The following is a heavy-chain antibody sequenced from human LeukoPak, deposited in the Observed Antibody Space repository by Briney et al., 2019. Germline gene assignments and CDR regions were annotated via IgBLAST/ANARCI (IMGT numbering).Heavy chain of an antibody. CDR1: GFTFSNYW. V-gene: IGHV3-7*03. Sequence: GGSLRLSCAASGFTFSNYWMSWVRQAPGKGLEWVANIQQDGNEKYYVDSVKGRFTISRDNAKNSLYLQMNSLRAEDTAVYYCARDLHIVVVPTTPGFWGQGTLVTVSS. D-gene: IGHD2-2*01. CDR2: IQQDGNEK. J-gene: IGHJ4*02. CDR3: ARDLHIVVVPTTPGF.